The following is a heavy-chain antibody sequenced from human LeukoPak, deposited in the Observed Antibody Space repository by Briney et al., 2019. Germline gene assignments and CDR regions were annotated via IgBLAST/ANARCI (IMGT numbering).Heavy chain of an antibody. J-gene: IGHJ4*02. CDR3: VVWGEDRSGHRFDF. D-gene: IGHD3-22*01. Sequence: GASVKVSCKVSGYTLTELSMHWVRQAPGKGLMWVSRINTDGSNTHYADSVKGRFTISRDNAKNTLYLQMNGLRVEDTAVYYCVVWGEDRSGHRFDFWGQGTLVTVSS. CDR2: INTDGSNT. CDR1: GYTLTELS. V-gene: IGHV3-74*01.